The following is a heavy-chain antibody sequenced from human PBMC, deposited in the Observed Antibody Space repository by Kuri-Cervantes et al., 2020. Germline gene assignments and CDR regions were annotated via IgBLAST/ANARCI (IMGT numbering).Heavy chain of an antibody. CDR1: GFTFSSYS. CDR3: ARGLVLRYFDWPRRGNYYYYYMDV. D-gene: IGHD3-9*01. J-gene: IGHJ6*03. CDR2: INHSGST. Sequence: ESLKISCAASGFTFSSYSMNWVRRAPGKGLEWIGEINHSGSTNYNPSLKGRVTISVDTSKNQFSLKLSSVTAADTAVYYCARGLVLRYFDWPRRGNYYYYYMDVWGKGTTVTVSS. V-gene: IGHV4-34*01.